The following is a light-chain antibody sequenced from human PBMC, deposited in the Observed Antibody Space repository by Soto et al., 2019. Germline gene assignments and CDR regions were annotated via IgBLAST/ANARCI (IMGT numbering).Light chain of an antibody. Sequence: DIVMTQSPLSLPVTPGEPASISCRSSQSLLHGNGYNYLDWYLQKPGQSPQLLIYLGSNRASGVPDRFSGSGSGTDFTLKISRVEAEDVGIYYCVQALQTPLTFGGGTQVDVK. CDR2: LGS. V-gene: IGKV2-28*01. CDR3: VQALQTPLT. J-gene: IGKJ4*01. CDR1: QSLLHGNGYNY.